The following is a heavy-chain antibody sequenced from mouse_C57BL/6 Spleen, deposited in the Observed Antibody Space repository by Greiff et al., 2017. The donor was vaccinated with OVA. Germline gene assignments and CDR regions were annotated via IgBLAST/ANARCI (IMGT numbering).Heavy chain of an antibody. J-gene: IGHJ3*01. D-gene: IGHD2-4*01. CDR1: GHTFISYW. V-gene: IGHV1-7*01. CDR2: INPSSGYT. Sequence: QLKQAGAELAKPGASGELSRKASGHTFISYWMHWGKNRPGQGLERIGYINPSSGYTKYNQKFKDKATLTADKASSTAYMQLSSLTYEDSAVYYCARRDDYDDAFAYWGQGTLVTVSA. CDR3: ARRDDYDDAFAY.